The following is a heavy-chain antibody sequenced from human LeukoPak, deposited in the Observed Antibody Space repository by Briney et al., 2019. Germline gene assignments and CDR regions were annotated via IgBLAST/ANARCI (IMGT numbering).Heavy chain of an antibody. J-gene: IGHJ3*02. Sequence: GASVKVSCKASGGTFSSYAISWVRQAPGQGLEWMGRIIPILGIANYAQKFQGRVTIIADKSTSTAYMELSSLRSEDTAVYYCATYSSGYYRDAFDIWGQGTMVTVSS. D-gene: IGHD3-22*01. CDR3: ATYSSGYYRDAFDI. CDR2: IIPILGIA. CDR1: GGTFSSYA. V-gene: IGHV1-69*04.